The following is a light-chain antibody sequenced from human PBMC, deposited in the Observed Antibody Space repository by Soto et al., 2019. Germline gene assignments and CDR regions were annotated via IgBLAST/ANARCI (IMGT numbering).Light chain of an antibody. V-gene: IGKV3D-20*02. CDR2: ATS. J-gene: IGKJ4*01. CDR3: QQRSSWPLT. CDR1: QTISRDD. Sequence: EIVLTQSPGTLSLSPGETATLSCRTSQTISRDDLAWYQQRPGQAPRLLVSATSRRATGIPDRFNGYGSGTDFTLSITSLEPEDIAVYYCQQRSSWPLTFGGGTKVDIK.